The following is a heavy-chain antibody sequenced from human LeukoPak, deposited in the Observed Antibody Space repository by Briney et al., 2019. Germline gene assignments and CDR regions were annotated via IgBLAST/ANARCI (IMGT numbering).Heavy chain of an antibody. J-gene: IGHJ5*02. CDR3: ARDSCSSTSCYWGNWFDP. Sequence: GASVKVSCKASGGTFSSYAISWVRQAPGQGLEWMGGIIPIFGTANYAQKFQGRATITADKSTSTAYMELSSLRSEDTAVYYCARDSCSSTSCYWGNWFDPWGQGTLVTVSS. D-gene: IGHD2-2*01. CDR1: GGTFSSYA. CDR2: IIPIFGTA. V-gene: IGHV1-69*06.